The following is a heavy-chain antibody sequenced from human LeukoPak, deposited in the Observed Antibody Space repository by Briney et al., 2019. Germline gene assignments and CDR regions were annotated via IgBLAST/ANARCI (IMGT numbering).Heavy chain of an antibody. Sequence: PSETLSLTCTVSGGSISSSSYYWGWIRQPPGKGLEWIGSIYYSGSTYYNPSLKSRVTISVDTSKNQFSLKLSSVTAADTAVYYCARPLTGYSNTFVYWGQGTMVTVSS. J-gene: IGHJ4*02. D-gene: IGHD4-11*01. CDR1: GGSISSSSYY. V-gene: IGHV4-39*01. CDR2: IYYSGST. CDR3: ARPLTGYSNTFVY.